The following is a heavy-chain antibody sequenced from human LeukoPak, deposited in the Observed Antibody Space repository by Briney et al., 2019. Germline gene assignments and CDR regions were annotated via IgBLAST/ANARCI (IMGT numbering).Heavy chain of an antibody. CDR2: IYYSGST. J-gene: IGHJ3*02. D-gene: IGHD3-16*01. CDR3: ARVGRLHASTELGAFDI. CDR1: GGSISSSSYY. Sequence: SETLSLTCTVSGGSISSSSYYWGWIRQPPGKGLEWIGSIYYSGSTYYNPSLKSRVTISVDTSKNQFSLKLSSVTAADTAVYYCARVGRLHASTELGAFDIWGQGTMVTVSS. V-gene: IGHV4-39*07.